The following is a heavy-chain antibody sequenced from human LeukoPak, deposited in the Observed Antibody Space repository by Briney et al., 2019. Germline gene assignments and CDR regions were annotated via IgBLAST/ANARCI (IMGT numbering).Heavy chain of an antibody. CDR2: ISGSGGST. D-gene: IGHD3-22*01. CDR3: AKTYDSSGYWFDY. Sequence: VISGSGGSTYYADSVKGRFTISRDNSKNTLYLQMNSLRAEDTAVYYCAKTYDSSGYWFDYWGQGTLVTVSS. V-gene: IGHV3-23*01. J-gene: IGHJ4*02.